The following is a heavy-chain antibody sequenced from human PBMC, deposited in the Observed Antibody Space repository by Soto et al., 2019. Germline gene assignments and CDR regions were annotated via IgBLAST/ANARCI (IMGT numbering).Heavy chain of an antibody. CDR2: ISGSSSFI. CDR1: GFAFSSYS. J-gene: IGHJ4*02. V-gene: IGHV3-21*01. CDR3: ARAVSNWYRGVDY. Sequence: GSLRLSCAASGFAFSSYSMNWVRQAPGKGLEWVSSISGSSSFIYYADSVKARFTISRDNAKNSLYLQMNSLRAEDTAVYYCARAVSNWYRGVDYWGQGPLVTVSS. D-gene: IGHD4-4*01.